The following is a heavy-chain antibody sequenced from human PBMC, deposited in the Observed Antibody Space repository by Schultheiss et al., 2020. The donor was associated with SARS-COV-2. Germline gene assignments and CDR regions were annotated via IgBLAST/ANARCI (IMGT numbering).Heavy chain of an antibody. CDR1: GGSISSYY. Sequence: SETLSLTCTVSGGSISSYYWSWIRQPPGKGLEWIGYIYYSGSTNYNPSLKSRVTISVDTSKNQFSLKPSSVTAADTAVYYCARGRHEEMPITKGGTSYGMDVWGQGTTVTVSS. D-gene: IGHD5-24*01. J-gene: IGHJ6*02. CDR3: ARGRHEEMPITKGGTSYGMDV. CDR2: IYYSGST. V-gene: IGHV4-59*12.